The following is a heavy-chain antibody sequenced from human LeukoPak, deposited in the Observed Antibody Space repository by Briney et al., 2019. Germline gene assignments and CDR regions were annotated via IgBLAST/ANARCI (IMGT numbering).Heavy chain of an antibody. D-gene: IGHD1-26*01. CDR1: GFTFSNYA. CDR2: IQQDGSEK. CDR3: ARNPPRYFN. J-gene: IGHJ4*02. Sequence: PVGSLRLSCAASGFTFSNYAMSWVRQAPGKGLEWVANIQQDGSEKYYVDSVKGRFTISRDNAKNSLYLQMNSLRAEDTAVYYCARNPPRYFNWGQGTLVTVSS. V-gene: IGHV3-7*05.